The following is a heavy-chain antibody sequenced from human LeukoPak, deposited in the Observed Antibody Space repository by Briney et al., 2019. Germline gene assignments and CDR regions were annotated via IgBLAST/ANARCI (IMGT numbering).Heavy chain of an antibody. CDR2: INPSGGST. J-gene: IGHJ5*02. D-gene: IGHD3-3*01. CDR1: GYTFTSYY. V-gene: IGHV1-46*01. CDR3: ASTPLRFLEWWGFDP. Sequence: ASVKVSCKASGYTFTSYYMHWVRQAPGQGLEWMGIINPSGGSTSYAQKFQGRVTMTRDTSISTAYMELSRLRSDDTAVYYCASTPLRFLEWWGFDPWGQGTLVTVSS.